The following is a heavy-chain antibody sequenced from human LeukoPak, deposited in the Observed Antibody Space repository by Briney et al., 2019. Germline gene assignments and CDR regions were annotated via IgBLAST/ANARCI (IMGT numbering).Heavy chain of an antibody. J-gene: IGHJ6*03. CDR3: ARAPTTVVTPNYYYYFMDV. CDR1: GYTFTSYG. CDR2: ISAYNGNT. V-gene: IGHV1-18*01. D-gene: IGHD4-23*01. Sequence: GASVKVSCKASGYTFTSYGISWVRQAPGQGVEWMGWISAYNGNTNYAQKLQGRVTMTTDTSTSTAYMELRSLRSDDTAVYYCARAPTTVVTPNYYYYFMDVWGKGTTVTVSS.